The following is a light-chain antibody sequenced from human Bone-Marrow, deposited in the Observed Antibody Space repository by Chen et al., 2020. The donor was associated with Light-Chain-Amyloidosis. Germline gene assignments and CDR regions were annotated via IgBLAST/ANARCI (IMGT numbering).Light chain of an antibody. CDR2: KDT. Sequence: SYELTQPPSVSVSPGQTARITCSADALPKQNTYWYQQRPGQAPILIIYKDTERPSGIPERFSGSSSGTEVTLTIIGVQAEDEADYYCQSVDTSNTFDVIFGGGTKLTVL. V-gene: IGLV3-25*03. J-gene: IGLJ2*01. CDR3: QSVDTSNTFDVI. CDR1: ALPKQN.